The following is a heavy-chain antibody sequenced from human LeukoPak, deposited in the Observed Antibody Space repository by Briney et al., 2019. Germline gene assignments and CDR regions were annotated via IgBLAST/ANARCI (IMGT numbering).Heavy chain of an antibody. V-gene: IGHV4-59*12. J-gene: IGHJ1*01. D-gene: IGHD3-10*01. CDR3: ARGGSMSGTYYYGPGSS. Sequence: SETLSLTFSVSGGSISGFYWSWIRQPPGKGLDWIGFIYYSGTTSYNPSLKSRVTISLDTSKNQFSLKLSSVTAADTAVYYCARGGSMSGTYYYGPGSSWGQGTLVTVSS. CDR2: IYYSGTT. CDR1: GGSISGFY.